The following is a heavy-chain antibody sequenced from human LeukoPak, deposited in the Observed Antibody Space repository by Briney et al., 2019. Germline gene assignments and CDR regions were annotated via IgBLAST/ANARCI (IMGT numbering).Heavy chain of an antibody. Sequence: SVKVSCKASGGTFSSYAISWVRQAPGQGLEWMGRIIPIFGIANYAQKFQGRVTITADKSTSTAYMELSSLRSEDTAVYYSARAIVVVPAAIPYYGMDVWGQGTTVTVSS. CDR2: IIPIFGIA. CDR1: GGTFSSYA. CDR3: ARAIVVVPAAIPYYGMDV. J-gene: IGHJ6*02. V-gene: IGHV1-69*04. D-gene: IGHD2-2*01.